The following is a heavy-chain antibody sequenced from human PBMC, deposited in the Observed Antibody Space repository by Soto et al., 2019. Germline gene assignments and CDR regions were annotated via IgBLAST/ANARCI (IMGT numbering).Heavy chain of an antibody. CDR2: IYYSGST. J-gene: IGHJ5*02. CDR3: ARLAWGAARPGSRSPGVWNWFDP. V-gene: IGHV4-59*01. D-gene: IGHD6-6*01. Sequence: SETLSLTCTVSGGSISSYYWSWIRQPPGEGLEWIGYIYYSGSTNYNPSLKSRVTISVDTSKNQFSLKLSSVTAADTAVYYCARLAWGAARPGSRSPGVWNWFDPWGQGTLVTVSS. CDR1: GGSISSYY.